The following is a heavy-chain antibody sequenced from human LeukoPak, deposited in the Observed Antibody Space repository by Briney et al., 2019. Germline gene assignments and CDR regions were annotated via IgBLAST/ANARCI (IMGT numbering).Heavy chain of an antibody. V-gene: IGHV3-23*01. CDR1: GFTLSTYA. D-gene: IGHD6-19*01. Sequence: GGSLRLSCAASGFTLSTYAMSWVRQTPGKGLEWVAATSSSDAGTYHADSVRGRFTISRDNSKNTLYLQMNSLRAEDAAVYYCAKLLPGGSGWSTSFDYWGQGTLVTVSS. CDR2: TSSSDAGT. CDR3: AKLLPGGSGWSTSFDY. J-gene: IGHJ4*02.